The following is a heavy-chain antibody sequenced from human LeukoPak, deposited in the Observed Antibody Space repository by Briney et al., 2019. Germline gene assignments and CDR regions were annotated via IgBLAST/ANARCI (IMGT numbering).Heavy chain of an antibody. V-gene: IGHV3-74*01. D-gene: IGHD3-22*01. J-gene: IGHJ5*02. CDR1: GFTFSSYW. CDR3: ARDIQPRSGYYYLWPVTDNWFDP. CDR2: INSDGSST. Sequence: GGSLRLSCAASGFTFSSYWMHWVRQAPGKGLVWVSRINSDGSSTSYADSVKGRFTISRDNAKNTLYLQMNSLRAEDTAVYYCARDIQPRSGYYYLWPVTDNWFDPWGQGTLVTVSS.